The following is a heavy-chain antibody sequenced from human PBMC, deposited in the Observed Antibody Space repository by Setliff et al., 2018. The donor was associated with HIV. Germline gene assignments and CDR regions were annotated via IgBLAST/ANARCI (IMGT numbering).Heavy chain of an antibody. CDR1: GFTFSTYW. D-gene: IGHD1-26*01. Sequence: GSLRLSCAASGFTFSTYWMSWVRQAPGKGLEWVANIKQDGSEKYYVDSVKGRFTISRDNAKNSLYLQMNSLRAEDTAVYYCATDCAVVGGTGSLDSWGQGTLVTVS. CDR3: ATDCAVVGGTGSLDS. V-gene: IGHV3-7*05. J-gene: IGHJ4*02. CDR2: IKQDGSEK.